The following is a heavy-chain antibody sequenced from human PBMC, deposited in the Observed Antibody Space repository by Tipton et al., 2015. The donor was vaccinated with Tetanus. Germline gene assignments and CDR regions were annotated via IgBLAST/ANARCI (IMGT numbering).Heavy chain of an antibody. CDR3: AKGVPRIVEATRYHYYGMDV. D-gene: IGHD1-26*01. CDR2: ISWNSGSI. J-gene: IGHJ6*02. Sequence: SLRLSCAASGFTFDDYAMHWVRQAPGKGLEWVSGISWNSGSIGYADSVKGRFTISRDNAKNSPYLQMNSLRAEDTALYYCAKGVPRIVEATRYHYYGMDVWGQGTTVTDAS. CDR1: GFTFDDYA. V-gene: IGHV3-9*01.